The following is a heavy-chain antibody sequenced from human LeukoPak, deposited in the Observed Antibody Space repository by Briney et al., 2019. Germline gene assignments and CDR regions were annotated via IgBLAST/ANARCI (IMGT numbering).Heavy chain of an antibody. CDR2: IYPGDSDT. V-gene: IGHV5-51*01. J-gene: IGHJ4*02. Sequence: GESLQISCKGSGYSFTSYWIGWVRRMPGKGLEWMGIIYPGDSDTRYSPSFQGQVTISADKSISTAYLQWSSLKASDTAMYYCARFLRPYYDILTGYSSPFDYWGQGTLVTVSS. D-gene: IGHD3-9*01. CDR3: ARFLRPYYDILTGYSSPFDY. CDR1: GYSFTSYW.